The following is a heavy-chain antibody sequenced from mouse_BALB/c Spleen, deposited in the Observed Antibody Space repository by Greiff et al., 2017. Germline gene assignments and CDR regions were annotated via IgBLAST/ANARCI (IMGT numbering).Heavy chain of an antibody. CDR1: GYTFTSYW. V-gene: IGHV1-7*01. J-gene: IGHJ4*01. CDR3: ARRRYGNYVYYAMDY. D-gene: IGHD2-1*01. CDR2: INPSTVYT. Sequence: VKLVESGAELAKPGASVKMSCKASGYTFTSYWMHWVKQRPGQGLEWIGYINPSTVYTEYNQKFKDKATLTADKSSSTAYMQLSSLTSEDSAVYYCARRRYGNYVYYAMDYWGQGTSVTVSS.